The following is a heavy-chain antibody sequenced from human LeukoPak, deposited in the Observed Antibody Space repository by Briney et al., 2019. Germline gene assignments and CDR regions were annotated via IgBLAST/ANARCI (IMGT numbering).Heavy chain of an antibody. V-gene: IGHV1-2*02. J-gene: IGHJ4*02. CDR3: ARDRPLDADDYYGFYYFDY. CDR2: VNPNSGST. D-gene: IGHD3-10*01. CDR1: GYTFTVYY. Sequence: ASVKVSCKASGYTFTVYYMHWVRQAPGQGLEWMGWVNPNSGSTNHAQKFQGRVTMTRDTSISTAYMELSRLRSDDTAVYYCARDRPLDADDYYGFYYFDYWGQGTLVTVSS.